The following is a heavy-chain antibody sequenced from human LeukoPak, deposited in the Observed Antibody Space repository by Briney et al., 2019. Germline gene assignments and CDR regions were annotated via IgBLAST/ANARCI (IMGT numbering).Heavy chain of an antibody. J-gene: IGHJ4*02. CDR1: GFTFSTYA. Sequence: GGSLRLSCAASGFTFSTYAMSWVRQAPGKGLEWVSSISGGSGGSTYYADSVKGRFTISRDSSKNTLFLQMNSLRAEDTAVYYCARDRSGFSGYDFFDYWGQGTLVTVSS. CDR2: ISGGSGGST. CDR3: ARDRSGFSGYDFFDY. V-gene: IGHV3-23*01. D-gene: IGHD5-12*01.